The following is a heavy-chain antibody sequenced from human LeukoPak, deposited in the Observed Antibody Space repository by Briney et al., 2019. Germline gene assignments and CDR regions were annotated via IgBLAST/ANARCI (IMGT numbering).Heavy chain of an antibody. CDR1: GFTFSTYW. V-gene: IGHV3-7*01. J-gene: IGHJ4*02. CDR2: IKQDGSEK. Sequence: PGGSLRLSCAASGFTFSTYWVSWVRQAPGKGLEWVANIKQDGSEKYYVDSVKGRFTTSRDNAKNSLYLQMNSLRAEDTAMYYCARDSAGNDYWGQGTLVTVSS. D-gene: IGHD6-13*01. CDR3: ARDSAGNDY.